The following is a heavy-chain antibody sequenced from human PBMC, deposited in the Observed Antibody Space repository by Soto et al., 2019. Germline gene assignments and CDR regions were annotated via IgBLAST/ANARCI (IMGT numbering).Heavy chain of an antibody. CDR3: ACSLGENGFDY. D-gene: IGHD3-16*01. Sequence: SETLSLTCSVSGGSISSSNWWSWVRQPPGKGLEWIGEIYHSGSTNYNPSLKSRVTISVDKSKNQFSLKLSSVTAADTAVYYCACSLGENGFDYWGQGTLVTVSS. CDR2: IYHSGST. V-gene: IGHV4-4*02. J-gene: IGHJ4*02. CDR1: GGSISSSNW.